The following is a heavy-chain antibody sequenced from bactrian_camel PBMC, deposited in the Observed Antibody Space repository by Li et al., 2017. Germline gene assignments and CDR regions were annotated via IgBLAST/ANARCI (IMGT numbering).Heavy chain of an antibody. Sequence: VQLVESGGGLVHPGESLTLSCAASGFTTRLAAMSWVRQAPDKGLEWVAGMNSVGVPSYAPSVRGRVTISRHNANNTLYLQLTSLTTEDTAMYFCARGGGSAAYPRGQGTQVTVS. J-gene: IGHJ4*01. D-gene: IGHD7*01. CDR1: GFTTRLAA. CDR2: MNSVGVP. CDR3: ARGGGSAAYP. V-gene: IGHV3S10*01.